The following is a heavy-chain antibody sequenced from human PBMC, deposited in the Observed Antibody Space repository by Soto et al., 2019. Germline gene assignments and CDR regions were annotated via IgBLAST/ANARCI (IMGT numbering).Heavy chain of an antibody. V-gene: IGHV4-4*07. CDR1: GDSMTKYY. J-gene: IGHJ4*02. D-gene: IGHD1-26*01. Sequence: SETLSLTCTVSGDSMTKYYWSWIRQTAGKGLEWIGRVYMSGSTNYSPSLKSRVTMSIDTSNNHFSLDLKSVTAADTAVYYCARTVGAAYYFDFWGQGALVTVSS. CDR2: VYMSGST. CDR3: ARTVGAAYYFDF.